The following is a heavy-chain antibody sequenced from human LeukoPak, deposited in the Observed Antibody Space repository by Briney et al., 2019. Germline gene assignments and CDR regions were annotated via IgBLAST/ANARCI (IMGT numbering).Heavy chain of an antibody. D-gene: IGHD5-24*01. CDR2: ISYDGSNK. V-gene: IGHV3-30*04. CDR1: GFTFSSYA. Sequence: GGSLRLSCAASGFTFSSYAMHWVRQAPGKGLEWVAAISYDGSNKYYADSVKGRFTISRDNSKNTLYLQMHSLRAEDTAVYFCARDLRGDDYIHGAWGQGTLVTVSS. J-gene: IGHJ4*02. CDR3: ARDLRGDDYIHGA.